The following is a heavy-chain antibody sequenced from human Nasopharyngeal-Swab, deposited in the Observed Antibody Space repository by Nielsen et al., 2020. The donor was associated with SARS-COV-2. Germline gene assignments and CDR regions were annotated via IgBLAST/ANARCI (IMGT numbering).Heavy chain of an antibody. Sequence: WVRQAPGQGLEWMGGIIPIFGTANYAQKFQGRVTITADESTSTAYMELSSLRSEDTAVYYCARDAPAHYGAFYWGRGTLVTVSS. CDR2: IIPIFGTA. CDR3: ARDAPAHYGAFY. D-gene: IGHD4-17*01. V-gene: IGHV1-69*01. J-gene: IGHJ4*02.